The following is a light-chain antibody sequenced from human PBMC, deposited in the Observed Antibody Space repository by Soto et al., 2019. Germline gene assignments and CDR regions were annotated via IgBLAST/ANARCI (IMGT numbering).Light chain of an antibody. J-gene: IGLJ2*01. Sequence: QSALTQPASVSGSPGQSITISCTGTSSDVGSYNLVSWYQQHPGKAPQLMIYEGSKRPSGVSNRFSGSKSGNTASLTISGRQDEDAADYYCCSYAGSSTPVVFGGGTKLTVL. CDR3: CSYAGSSTPVV. V-gene: IGLV2-23*01. CDR2: EGS. CDR1: SSDVGSYNL.